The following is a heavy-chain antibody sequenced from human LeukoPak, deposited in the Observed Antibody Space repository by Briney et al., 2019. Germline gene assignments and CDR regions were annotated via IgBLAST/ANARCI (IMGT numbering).Heavy chain of an antibody. V-gene: IGHV3-21*01. CDR2: ISGSSSFT. J-gene: IGHJ5*02. CDR3: ARDSEACYDILTGYYGGNWFDP. D-gene: IGHD3-9*01. Sequence: GGSLRLSCAASGFTFSSYTMNWIRQAPGKGLEWVSSISGSSSFTYYAESVKGRFTISRDNAKNSLYLQMNSLRAEDTALYYCARDSEACYDILTGYYGGNWFDPWGQGTLVTVSS. CDR1: GFTFSSYT.